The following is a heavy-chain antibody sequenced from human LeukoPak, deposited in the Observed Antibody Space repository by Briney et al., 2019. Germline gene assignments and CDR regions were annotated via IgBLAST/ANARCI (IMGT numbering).Heavy chain of an antibody. Sequence: SETLSLTCTVSGGSISSYYWSWIRQPPGKGLEWIGYIYTSGSTNYNPSLKSRVTISVDTSKNQFSLKLSSVTAADTAVYYCARVRTPYHYCMDVWGKGTTVTVSS. J-gene: IGHJ6*03. D-gene: IGHD1-14*01. CDR3: ARVRTPYHYCMDV. CDR2: IYTSGST. V-gene: IGHV4-4*09. CDR1: GGSISSYY.